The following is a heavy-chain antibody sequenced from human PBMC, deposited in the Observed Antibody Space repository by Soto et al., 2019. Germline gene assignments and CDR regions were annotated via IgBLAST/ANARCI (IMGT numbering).Heavy chain of an antibody. Sequence: SGRVSCKASGGTFSSYAISWVRQAPGQGLEWMGGIIPIFGTANYAQKFQGRVTITADKSTSTAYMELSSLRSEDTAVYYCARGYCSSTRCYTFAYCGQGSLVIVSS. D-gene: IGHD2-2*02. CDR2: IIPIFGTA. CDR3: ARGYCSSTRCYTFAY. J-gene: IGHJ4*02. V-gene: IGHV1-69*06. CDR1: GGTFSSYA.